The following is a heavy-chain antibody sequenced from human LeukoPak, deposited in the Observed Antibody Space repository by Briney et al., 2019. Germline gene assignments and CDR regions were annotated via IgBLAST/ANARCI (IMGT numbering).Heavy chain of an antibody. CDR3: ARLAGRPGEEIDY. J-gene: IGHJ4*02. CDR1: GGSISSYY. CDR2: IHYSGST. D-gene: IGHD1-14*01. Sequence: SETLSLTCTVSGGSISSYYWSWIRQPPGKGLEWIGYIHYSGSTNYNPSLKSRVTISVDTSKNQFSLKLSSVTAADTAVYYCARLAGRPGEEIDYWGQGTLVTVSS. V-gene: IGHV4-59*08.